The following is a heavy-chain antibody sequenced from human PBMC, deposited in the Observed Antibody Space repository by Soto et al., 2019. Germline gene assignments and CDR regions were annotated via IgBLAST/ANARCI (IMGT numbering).Heavy chain of an antibody. Sequence: QVQLVESGGGVVQPGRSLRLSCAASGFTFSSYGIHWVRQAPGKGLEWVAVIYYDGSNKYYADSVKGRFTISRDNSKNTLYLQMTSLRADDTAVYYFARGHGVATTMGWFDPWGQGTLVTVSS. CDR2: IYYDGSNK. CDR1: GFTFSSYG. V-gene: IGHV3-33*01. CDR3: ARGHGVATTMGWFDP. D-gene: IGHD5-12*01. J-gene: IGHJ5*02.